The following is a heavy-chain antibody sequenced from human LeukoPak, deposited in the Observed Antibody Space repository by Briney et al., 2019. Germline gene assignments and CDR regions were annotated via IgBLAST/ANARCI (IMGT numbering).Heavy chain of an antibody. CDR2: ISSSTSTI. CDR3: ARLLMVRGVISHMDV. CDR1: RFTFSTYS. J-gene: IGHJ6*03. D-gene: IGHD3-10*01. Sequence: GGSLRLSCAASRFTFSTYSMNWVRQAPGKGLEWVSYISSSTSTIYYADSVKGRFTISRDNAKNSLYLQMNSLRAEDTAVYYCARLLMVRGVISHMDVWGKGTTVTVSS. V-gene: IGHV3-48*04.